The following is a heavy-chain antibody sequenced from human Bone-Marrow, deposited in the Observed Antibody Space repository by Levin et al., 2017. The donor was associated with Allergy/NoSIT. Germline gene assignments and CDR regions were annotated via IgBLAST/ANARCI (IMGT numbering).Heavy chain of an antibody. CDR1: GYNFSTYW. V-gene: IGHV5-51*01. CDR2: IFPRDSDT. D-gene: IGHD3-10*01. Sequence: PGGSLRLSCKGSGYNFSTYWIGWVRQMPGKGLEWMGIIFPRDSDTRYSPSFEGQVTISADKSINTAYLQWSSLKASDSAMYYCARLAEEDPLGSASALDDAFDIWGQGTMVTVSS. J-gene: IGHJ3*02. CDR3: ARLAEEDPLGSASALDDAFDI.